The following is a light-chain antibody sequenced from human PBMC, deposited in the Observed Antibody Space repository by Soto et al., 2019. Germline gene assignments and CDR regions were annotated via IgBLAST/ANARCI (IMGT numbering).Light chain of an antibody. J-gene: IGLJ1*01. CDR1: SANSGSNT. Sequence: QAVLTQPPSASGTPGQRVTISCSGSSANSGSNTVNWYQQLPGTAPKLLIYSNNHRPSGVPARFSGSKSGTSASLALSGLQSEDEADYYCAASDDSLNGYVFATGTKVTVL. CDR3: AASDDSLNGYV. CDR2: SNN. V-gene: IGLV1-44*01.